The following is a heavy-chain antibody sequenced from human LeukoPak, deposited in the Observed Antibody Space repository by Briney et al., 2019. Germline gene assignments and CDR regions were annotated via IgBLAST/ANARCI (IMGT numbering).Heavy chain of an antibody. J-gene: IGHJ4*02. V-gene: IGHV5-51*01. CDR2: IYPGDSDT. D-gene: IGHD6-19*01. CDR3: ARRGTAEAFDY. CDR1: GYSFTNYW. Sequence: GESLQISCKGSGYSFTNYWIGWVRQLPGKGLEWMGIIYPGDSDTRYSPSFQGQVTISADKSISTAYLQWSSLKASDTAMYYCARRGTAEAFDYWGQGTLVTVSS.